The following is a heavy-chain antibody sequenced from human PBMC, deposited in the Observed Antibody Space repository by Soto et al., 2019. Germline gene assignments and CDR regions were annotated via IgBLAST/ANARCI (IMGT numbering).Heavy chain of an antibody. CDR2: INAGNGNT. Sequence: GASVKVSCKXSGYTFTSYAMHWVRQAPGQRLEWMGWINAGNGNTKYSQKFQGRVTITRDTSASTAYMELSSLRSEDTAVYYCARGFHGNYGDWGDYYYGMDVWGQGTTVNVSS. CDR1: GYTFTSYA. CDR3: ARGFHGNYGDWGDYYYGMDV. J-gene: IGHJ6*02. V-gene: IGHV1-3*01. D-gene: IGHD4-17*01.